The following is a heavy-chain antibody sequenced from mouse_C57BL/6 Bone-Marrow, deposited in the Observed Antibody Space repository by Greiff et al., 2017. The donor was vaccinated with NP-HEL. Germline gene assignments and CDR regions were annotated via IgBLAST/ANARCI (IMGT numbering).Heavy chain of an antibody. J-gene: IGHJ1*03. CDR3: ARTYYYGSSYWYFDV. Sequence: QVTLKVSGPGILQPSQTLSLTCSFSGFSLSTFGIGVGWIRQPSGKGLEWLAHIWWDDDKYYNPSLKSRPTISKDTSKNQVFLKIANVDTADTATYYCARTYYYGSSYWYFDVWGTGTTVTVSS. CDR1: GFSLSTFGIG. CDR2: IWWDDDK. D-gene: IGHD1-1*01. V-gene: IGHV8-8*01.